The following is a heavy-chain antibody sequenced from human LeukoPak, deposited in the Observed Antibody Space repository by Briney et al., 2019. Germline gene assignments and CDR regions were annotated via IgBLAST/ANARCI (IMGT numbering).Heavy chain of an antibody. CDR2: ISTSGSP. J-gene: IGHJ2*01. CDR3: ARGRDTALSYFDV. CDR1: SGSIIRYH. V-gene: IGHV4-4*07. D-gene: IGHD5-18*01. Sequence: SETLSLICTVSSGSIIRYHWSWIRQSAEKGLEWIGRISTSGSPNYNPSLRSRVSMSADTSKNQVSLKVSSVTAADTAVYYCARGRDTALSYFDVWGRGTLVTVSS.